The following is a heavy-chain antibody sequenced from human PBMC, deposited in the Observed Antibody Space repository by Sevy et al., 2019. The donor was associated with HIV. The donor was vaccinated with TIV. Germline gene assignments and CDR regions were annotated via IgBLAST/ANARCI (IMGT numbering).Heavy chain of an antibody. CDR3: AKDLGTITCYDY. Sequence: GGSLRLSCAASGFSRYDIHWVRRAPGKGLEWVAVISYDGSNKHYADSVKGRFTISRDNSKNTLFLQMNSLRAEDTAVYYCAKDLGTITCYDYWGQGTQVTVSS. CDR2: ISYDGSNK. J-gene: IGHJ4*02. D-gene: IGHD2-15*01. CDR1: GFSRYD. V-gene: IGHV3-30*18.